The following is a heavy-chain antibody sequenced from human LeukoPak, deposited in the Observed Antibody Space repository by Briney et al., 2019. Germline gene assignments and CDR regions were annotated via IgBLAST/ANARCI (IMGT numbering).Heavy chain of an antibody. CDR1: GGSISSYY. CDR2: IYYSGST. V-gene: IGHV4-59*01. Sequence: SETLSLTCTVSGGSISSYYWSWIRQPPGKGLEWIGYIYYSGSTNYNPSLKSRVTISVDTSKNQFSLKLSSVTAADTAVYYCARGVGYSSGWYEFDYWGQGTLVTVSS. J-gene: IGHJ4*02. D-gene: IGHD6-19*01. CDR3: ARGVGYSSGWYEFDY.